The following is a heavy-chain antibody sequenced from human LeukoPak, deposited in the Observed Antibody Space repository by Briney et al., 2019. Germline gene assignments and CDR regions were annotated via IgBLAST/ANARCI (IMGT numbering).Heavy chain of an antibody. J-gene: IGHJ4*02. CDR1: GGSLSSSSYY. Sequence: SETLSLTCTVSGGSLSSSSYYWDWIRQPPGKGLEWIGNIYYSGSTFYNPSLTSRVTISVDTSRKQFSLQLSSVTAADTAVYYCARQGNSYGYIDYWGQGTLVTVSS. CDR3: ARQGNSYGYIDY. V-gene: IGHV4-39*01. D-gene: IGHD5-18*01. CDR2: IYYSGST.